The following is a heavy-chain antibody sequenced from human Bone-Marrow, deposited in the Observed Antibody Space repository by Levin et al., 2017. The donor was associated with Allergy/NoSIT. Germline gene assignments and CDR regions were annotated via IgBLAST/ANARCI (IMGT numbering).Heavy chain of an antibody. J-gene: IGHJ6*02. Sequence: GESLKISCAASGFSISDHYMDWVRQAPGKGLEWVGRTRKRVQGYTTEYAASVRGRFTISRDDSQNSLYLQMNSLSTEDTALYYCTRLRQEEAYGMDVWGQGTTVIVSS. D-gene: IGHD2-8*01. CDR3: TRLRQEEAYGMDV. CDR2: TRKRVQGYTT. CDR1: GFSISDHY. V-gene: IGHV3-72*01.